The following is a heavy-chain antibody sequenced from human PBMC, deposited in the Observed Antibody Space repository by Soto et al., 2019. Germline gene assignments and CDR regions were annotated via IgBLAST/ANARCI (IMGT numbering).Heavy chain of an antibody. Sequence: QLQLQESGPGLVKPSETLSLTCTVSGGSISSSSYYWGWIRQPPGKGLEWIGSIYYSGSTYYNPSLKSRVTISVDTSKNQFSLKLSSVTAADTAVYYCARHLTGDIVLMVYAKDGGYYYYMDVWGKGTTVTVSS. CDR3: ARHLTGDIVLMVYAKDGGYYYYMDV. CDR1: GGSISSSSYY. V-gene: IGHV4-39*01. J-gene: IGHJ6*03. CDR2: IYYSGST. D-gene: IGHD2-8*01.